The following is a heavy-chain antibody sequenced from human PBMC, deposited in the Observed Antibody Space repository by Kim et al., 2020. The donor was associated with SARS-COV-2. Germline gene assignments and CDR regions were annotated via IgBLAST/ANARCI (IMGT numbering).Heavy chain of an antibody. D-gene: IGHD3-10*01. CDR2: IDPKNGGT. V-gene: IGHV1-2*06. CDR1: GYTFRDYF. J-gene: IGHJ4*02. CDR3: ARDPYIFGDY. Sequence: ASVKVSCTASGYTFRDYFMYWVRQAPGQGLECMGRIDPKNGGTKYAQKFLGRVTMTSDTSISTAYMELSGLKSDDTAVYYCARDPYIFGDYWGQGTLVTVSS.